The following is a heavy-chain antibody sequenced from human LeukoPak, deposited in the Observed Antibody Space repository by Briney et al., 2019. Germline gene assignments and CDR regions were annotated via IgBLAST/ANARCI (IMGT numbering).Heavy chain of an antibody. CDR3: AKPETYYYDSSGYYYGY. V-gene: IGHV3-23*01. CDR2: ISGSGGST. D-gene: IGHD3-22*01. J-gene: IGHJ4*02. Sequence: GGSLRLSCAASGFTFSSYAMSWVRQAPGKGLEWVSAISGSGGSTYYADSVKGRFTISRDNSKNTLYLQMNSLRAEDAAVYYCAKPETYYYDSSGYYYGYWGQGTLVTVSS. CDR1: GFTFSSYA.